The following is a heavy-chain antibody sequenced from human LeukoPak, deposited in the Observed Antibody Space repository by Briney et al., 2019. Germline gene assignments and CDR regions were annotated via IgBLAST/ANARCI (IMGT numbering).Heavy chain of an antibody. CDR3: AKDLGWD. CDR1: GFTFSSYG. Sequence: RGSLRLSCAASGFTFSSYGMHWVRQAPGKGLEWVAVISYDGSNKYYADSVRGRFTISRDNSKNTLYLQMNSLRAEDTAVYYCAKDLGWDWGQGTLVTVSS. D-gene: IGHD6-19*01. J-gene: IGHJ4*02. CDR2: ISYDGSNK. V-gene: IGHV3-30*18.